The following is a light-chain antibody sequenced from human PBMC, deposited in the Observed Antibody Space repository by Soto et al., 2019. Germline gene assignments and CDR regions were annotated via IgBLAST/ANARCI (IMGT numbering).Light chain of an antibody. CDR2: DVS. CDR3: NSYTTSNTRQIV. CDR1: SSDVGGYNY. Sequence: QSVLTQPASVSGSPGQSITISCTGTSSDVGGYNYVSWYQHHPGKAPKLIIYDVSNRPSGVSIRFSGSKSDNTASLTISVLQPEDEADYHCNSYTTSNTRQIVFGTGTKVTVL. V-gene: IGLV2-14*03. J-gene: IGLJ1*01.